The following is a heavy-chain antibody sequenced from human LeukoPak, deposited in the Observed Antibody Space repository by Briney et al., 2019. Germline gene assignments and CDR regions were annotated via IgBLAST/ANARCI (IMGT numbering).Heavy chain of an antibody. D-gene: IGHD6-13*01. J-gene: IGHJ5*02. Sequence: GASVKVSCKVSGYTFTSYGISWVRQAPGQGLEWMGWISAYNGNTNYAQKLQGRVTMTTDTSTSTAYMELRSLRSDDTAVYYCARDNGKSSSWYATPNWFDPWGQGTLVTVSS. CDR1: GYTFTSYG. CDR2: ISAYNGNT. V-gene: IGHV1-18*01. CDR3: ARDNGKSSSWYATPNWFDP.